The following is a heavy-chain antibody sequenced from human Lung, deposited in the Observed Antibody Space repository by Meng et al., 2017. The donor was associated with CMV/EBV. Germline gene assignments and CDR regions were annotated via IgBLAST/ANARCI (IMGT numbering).Heavy chain of an antibody. V-gene: IGHV1-8*01. J-gene: IGHJ6*02. D-gene: IGHD3-3*01. Sequence: ASVKVSCKASGYTFTSYDINWVRQATGQGLEWMGWMNPNSGNTGYAQKFQGRVTMTRNTSTSTAYMELSSLRSEDTAVYYCARGLNGGLRFLEWLLRPYYYGMDVWGQGTTVTVSS. CDR1: GYTFTSYD. CDR3: ARGLNGGLRFLEWLLRPYYYGMDV. CDR2: MNPNSGNT.